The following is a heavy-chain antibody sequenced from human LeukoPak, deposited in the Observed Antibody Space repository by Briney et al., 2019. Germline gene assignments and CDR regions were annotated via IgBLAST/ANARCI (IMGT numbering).Heavy chain of an antibody. J-gene: IGHJ3*02. V-gene: IGHV3-21*05. CDR3: ARDMGATPLGSNAFDI. CDR2: ISSSSSYI. CDR1: GFTFSSYE. D-gene: IGHD1-26*01. Sequence: GGSLRLSCAASGFTFSSYEMNWVRQAPGKGLEWVSYISSSSSYIYYADSVKGRFTISRDNSKNTLYLQMNSLRAEDTAVYYCARDMGATPLGSNAFDIWGQGTMVTVSS.